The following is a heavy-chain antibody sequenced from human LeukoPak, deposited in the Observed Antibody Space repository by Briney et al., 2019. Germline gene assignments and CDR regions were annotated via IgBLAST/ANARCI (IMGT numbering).Heavy chain of an antibody. V-gene: IGHV4-39*07. CDR2: IYYSGST. Sequence: SETLSLTCTVSGGSISSSSYYWGWIRQPPGKGLEWIGSIYYSGSTYYNPSLKSRVTISVDTSKNQFSLKLSSVTAADTAVYYCASNVLLWFGEFYWGQGTLVTVSS. J-gene: IGHJ4*02. D-gene: IGHD3-10*01. CDR3: ASNVLLWFGEFY. CDR1: GGSISSSSYY.